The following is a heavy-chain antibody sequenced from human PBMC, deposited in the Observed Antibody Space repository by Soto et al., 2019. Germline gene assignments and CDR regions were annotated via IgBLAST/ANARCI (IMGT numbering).Heavy chain of an antibody. D-gene: IGHD5-18*01. CDR2: ISYDGSNK. J-gene: IGHJ4*02. V-gene: IGHV3-30*18. Sequence: QVQLVESGGGVVQPGRSLRLSCAASGFTFSTYGMHWVRQAPGKGLAWVAVISYDGSNKYYAESVKGRFTISRDDYKNTLYMQMSSLRAEDTALYYCAKIFSYSVIDYWGQGTLVTVSS. CDR3: AKIFSYSVIDY. CDR1: GFTFSTYG.